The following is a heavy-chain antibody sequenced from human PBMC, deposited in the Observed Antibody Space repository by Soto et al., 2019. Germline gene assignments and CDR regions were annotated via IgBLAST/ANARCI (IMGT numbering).Heavy chain of an antibody. CDR2: MHYGGST. D-gene: IGHD2-15*01. CDR3: AAGNCSGRSCHPTYYYYNGMDV. CDR1: GASISRSDYF. Sequence: QVQLQESGPGLVKPSQTLSLTCSVSGASISRSDYFWSWIRQPPGKGLEWIGYMHYGGSTYYKPSLKSRLTMSIETSKNQFSLKLSSVTAADTAVYYCAAGNCSGRSCHPTYYYYNGMDVWGQGTTVTVSS. V-gene: IGHV4-30-4*01. J-gene: IGHJ6*02.